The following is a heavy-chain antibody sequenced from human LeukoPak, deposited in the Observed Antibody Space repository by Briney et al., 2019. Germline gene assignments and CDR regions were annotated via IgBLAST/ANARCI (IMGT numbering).Heavy chain of an antibody. CDR2: ISPNSGAT. CDR1: GYTFTVYY. V-gene: IGHV1-2*02. J-gene: IGHJ4*02. Sequence: ASVKVSCKASGYTFTVYYMHWLRQAPGQGLEWMGWISPNSGATNYAQNFQGRVTMTRDTSISTVYMELSRLRSDDTAVYYCAREGTTGTTTDLDYWGQGTLVTVSS. CDR3: AREGTTGTTTDLDY. D-gene: IGHD1-1*01.